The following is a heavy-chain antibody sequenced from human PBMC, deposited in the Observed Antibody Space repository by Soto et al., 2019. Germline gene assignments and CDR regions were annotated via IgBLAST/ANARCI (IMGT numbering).Heavy chain of an antibody. V-gene: IGHV4-34*01. Sequence: SETLSLTCAVYGGSFSGYYWSWIRQPPGKGLEWIGEINHSGSTNYNPSLKSRVTISVDTSKNQFSLKLSSVTAADTAVYYCARWSGSYVWYFDYWGQGTLVTVSS. D-gene: IGHD1-26*01. CDR2: INHSGST. CDR1: GGSFSGYY. CDR3: ARWSGSYVWYFDY. J-gene: IGHJ4*02.